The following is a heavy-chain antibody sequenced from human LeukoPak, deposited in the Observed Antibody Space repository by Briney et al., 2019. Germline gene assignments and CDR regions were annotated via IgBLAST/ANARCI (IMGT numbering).Heavy chain of an antibody. CDR1: GASISSTSYC. D-gene: IGHD5-18*01. J-gene: IGHJ4*02. V-gene: IGHV4-61*10. Sequence: SETLSLTCTVSGASISSTSYCWGWIRQPAGKGLEWIGYIYYSGRTSYNPSLKSRVTISVDTSKNHFSLTLSSVTAADTAVYYCARGQKYRNGYTVTELGSGYFDYWGQGTLVTVSS. CDR3: ARGQKYRNGYTVTELGSGYFDY. CDR2: IYYSGRT.